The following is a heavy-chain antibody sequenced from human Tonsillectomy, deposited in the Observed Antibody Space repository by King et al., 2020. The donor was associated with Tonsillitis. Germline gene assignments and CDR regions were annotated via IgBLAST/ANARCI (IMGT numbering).Heavy chain of an antibody. D-gene: IGHD2-2*01. J-gene: IGHJ2*01. Sequence: QVQLQESGPGLVKPSETLALTCTVSGGSVSSGSYYWSWIRQPPGKGLEWIGYIYYSGSTNYNPSLKSRVTISVDTSKNQFSLKLSSVTAADTAVYYCSGELGQDIVVVPAAISWYFDLWGRGTLVTVSS. V-gene: IGHV4-61*01. CDR2: IYYSGST. CDR3: SGELGQDIVVVPAAISWYFDL. CDR1: GGSVSSGSYY.